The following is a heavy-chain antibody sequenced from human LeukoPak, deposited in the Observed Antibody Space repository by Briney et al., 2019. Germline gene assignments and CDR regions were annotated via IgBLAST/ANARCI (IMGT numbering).Heavy chain of an antibody. CDR2: ISYDGSNK. J-gene: IGHJ6*02. CDR1: GFTFSSYA. CDR3: ARDYHGMDV. V-gene: IGHV3-30*04. Sequence: GGSLRLSCAASGFTFSSYAMHWVRQAPGKGLEWVAVISYDGSNKYYADSVKGRFTISGDNSKNTLYLQMNSLRAEDTAVYYCARDYHGMDVWGQGTTVTVSS.